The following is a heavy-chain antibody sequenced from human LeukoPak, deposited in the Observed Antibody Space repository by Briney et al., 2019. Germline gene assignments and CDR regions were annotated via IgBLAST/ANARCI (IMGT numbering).Heavy chain of an antibody. CDR2: ISSSSSYI. Sequence: GGSLRLFCAASGFTFSSYSMNWVRQAPGKGLEWVSSISSSSSYIYYADSVKGRFTISRDNAKNSLYVQMNSLRAEDTAVYYCARDPYSGLFDSWGQGTLVTVSS. CDR3: ARDPYSGLFDS. D-gene: IGHD4-11*01. V-gene: IGHV3-21*01. J-gene: IGHJ4*02. CDR1: GFTFSSYS.